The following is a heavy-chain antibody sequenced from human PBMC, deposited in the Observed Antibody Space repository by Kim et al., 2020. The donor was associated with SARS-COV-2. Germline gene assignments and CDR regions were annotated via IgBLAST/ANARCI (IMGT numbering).Heavy chain of an antibody. V-gene: IGHV3-11*01. D-gene: IGHD1-26*01. CDR3: ARDKGAWYFDY. J-gene: IGHJ4*02. CDR1: GFTFSDYY. Sequence: GSLRLSCAVSGFTFSDYYMSWIRQAPGKGLEWVSYISSRGNLIYYADSVKGRFTISRDSAKNSLYLQMNSLRAEDTAVYYCARDKGAWYFDYWGQGTLVTVSS. CDR2: ISSRGNLI.